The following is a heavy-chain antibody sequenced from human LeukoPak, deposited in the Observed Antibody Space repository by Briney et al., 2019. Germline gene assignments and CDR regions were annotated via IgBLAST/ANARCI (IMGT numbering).Heavy chain of an antibody. D-gene: IGHD3-10*01. CDR1: GGSISSYY. CDR2: FFYSGSP. CDR3: ASMVRGVTLDY. Sequence: SETLSLTCTVSGGSISSYYWSWIRQPPGKGLEWIGYFFYSGSPNYNPSLKSRVTISVDTSKNQFSLKLSSVTAADTAVYYCASMVRGVTLDYWGQGTLVTVSS. V-gene: IGHV4-59*08. J-gene: IGHJ4*02.